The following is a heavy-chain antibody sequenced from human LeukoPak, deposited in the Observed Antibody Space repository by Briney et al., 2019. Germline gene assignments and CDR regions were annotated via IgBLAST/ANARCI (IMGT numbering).Heavy chain of an antibody. V-gene: IGHV4-39*07. Sequence: SETLSLTCTVPGGSISSGDYYWSWIRQPPGKGLEWIGEINHSGSTNYNPSLKSRVTISVDTSKNQFSLKLSSVTAADTAVYYCARGATYYYDSSGYEDIWGQGTMVTVSS. J-gene: IGHJ3*02. CDR1: GGSISSGDYY. CDR2: INHSGST. D-gene: IGHD3-22*01. CDR3: ARGATYYYDSSGYEDI.